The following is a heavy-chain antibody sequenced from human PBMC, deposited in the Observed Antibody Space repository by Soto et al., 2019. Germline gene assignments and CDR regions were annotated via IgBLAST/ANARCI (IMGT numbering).Heavy chain of an antibody. V-gene: IGHV6-1*01. Sequence: SQTLSLTCAISGDSVSGNSAAWNWIRQSPSRGLEWLGRTYYRSKWYNDYAVSVRSRITINPDTSRNQFSLQLNSVTPEDTAVYYCARVRGSDSYYYSRMDVWGLGTTVTVSS. CDR1: GDSVSGNSAA. CDR3: ARVRGSDSYYYSRMDV. J-gene: IGHJ6*02. D-gene: IGHD6-19*01. CDR2: TYYRSKWYN.